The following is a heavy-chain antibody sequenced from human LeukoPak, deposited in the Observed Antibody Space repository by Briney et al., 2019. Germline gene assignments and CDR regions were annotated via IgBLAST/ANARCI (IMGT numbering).Heavy chain of an antibody. CDR3: ARGRTDVRYYYDSSGYQPLDY. Sequence: SVKVSCKASGGTFSSYAISWVRQAPGQGLEWMGGIIPIFGTANYAQKFQGRVTITADKSTSTAYMELSSLRSEDTAVYYCARGRTDVRYYYDSSGYQPLDYWGQGTLVTVSS. V-gene: IGHV1-69*06. D-gene: IGHD3-22*01. CDR1: GGTFSSYA. J-gene: IGHJ4*02. CDR2: IIPIFGTA.